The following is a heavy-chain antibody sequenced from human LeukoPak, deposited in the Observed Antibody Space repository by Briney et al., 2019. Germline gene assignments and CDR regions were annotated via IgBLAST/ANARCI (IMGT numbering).Heavy chain of an antibody. Sequence: GASVKVSCKTSGYSFTTYGVSWVRQAPGQGLEWIAWISGYNGDTNYIQKLQGRVTLTADTSTNTAYMELRSLRSDDTAVYYCARDKGYYDSSGYSEYYFDYWGQGTLVTVSS. D-gene: IGHD3-22*01. V-gene: IGHV1-18*01. CDR1: GYSFTTYG. CDR3: ARDKGYYDSSGYSEYYFDY. J-gene: IGHJ4*02. CDR2: ISGYNGDT.